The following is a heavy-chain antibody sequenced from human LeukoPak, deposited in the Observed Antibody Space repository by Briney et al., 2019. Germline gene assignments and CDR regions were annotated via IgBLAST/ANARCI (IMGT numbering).Heavy chain of an antibody. CDR2: IYHSGTT. CDR1: GGSISSDNW. D-gene: IGHD3-10*01. Sequence: SETLSLTCAVSGGSISSDNWWGWVRQPPGKGLEWIGDIYHSGTTNYSPSLKSRVTMSVDKSKNQLSLNLTSVTAADTAVYYCAREYWFGGSYPVFDNWGQGTLVIVSS. V-gene: IGHV4-4*02. J-gene: IGHJ4*02. CDR3: AREYWFGGSYPVFDN.